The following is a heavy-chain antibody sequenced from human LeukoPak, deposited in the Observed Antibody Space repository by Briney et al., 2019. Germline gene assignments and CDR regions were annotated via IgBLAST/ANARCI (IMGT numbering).Heavy chain of an antibody. CDR2: IRSKANSYAT. CDR1: GFTFSGSA. D-gene: IGHD2-15*01. Sequence: GGSLKLSCAASGFTFSGSAMPWVRQASGKGLEWVGRIRSKANSYATAYAASVKGRFTISRDDSKNTAYLQMNSLKTEDTAVYYCTRHVERCSGGSCYDDAFDIWGQGTMVTVSS. CDR3: TRHVERCSGGSCYDDAFDI. V-gene: IGHV3-73*01. J-gene: IGHJ3*02.